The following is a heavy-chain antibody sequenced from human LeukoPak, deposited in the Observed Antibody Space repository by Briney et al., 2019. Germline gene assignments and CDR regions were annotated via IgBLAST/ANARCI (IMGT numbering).Heavy chain of an antibody. D-gene: IGHD3-22*01. V-gene: IGHV3-33*01. CDR2: IWYDGSNK. J-gene: IGHJ4*02. CDR3: AREGTYSNGPDY. CDR1: GFTFSSYG. Sequence: GRSLRLSCAASGFTFSSYGMHWVRQAPGKGLEWVALIWYDGSNKHYTDSVKGRFTISRDNAKNTLYLQMNSLRVEDTAVFHCAREGTYSNGPDYWGQGTLVTVSS.